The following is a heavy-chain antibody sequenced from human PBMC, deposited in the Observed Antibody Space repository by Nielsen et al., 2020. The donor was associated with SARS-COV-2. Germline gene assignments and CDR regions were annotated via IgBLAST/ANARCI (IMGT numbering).Heavy chain of an antibody. CDR1: GFTFSSYE. CDR3: ARALTVTTT. V-gene: IGHV3-48*03. CDR2: ISSSGSTI. Sequence: LSLTCAASGFTFSSYEMNWVRQAPGKGLEWVSYISSSGSTIYYADSVKGRFTISRDNAKNSLYLQMNSLRAEDTAVYYCARALTVTTTWGQGTLVTVSS. J-gene: IGHJ5*02. D-gene: IGHD4-17*01.